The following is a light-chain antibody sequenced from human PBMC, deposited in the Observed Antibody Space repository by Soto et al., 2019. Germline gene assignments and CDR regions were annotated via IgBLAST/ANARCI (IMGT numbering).Light chain of an antibody. J-gene: IGKJ3*01. V-gene: IGKV1-5*03. CDR3: HQYNSYPIT. CDR2: KAS. CDR1: QSINSW. Sequence: DIQMTQSPSTLSASVGDRVTITCRASQSINSWLAWYQQKPGKAPKLLIYKASSLESGVPSRFSGSGSGTEFTLTISSLQPDDFATYYCHQYNSYPITFGPGTKVDIK.